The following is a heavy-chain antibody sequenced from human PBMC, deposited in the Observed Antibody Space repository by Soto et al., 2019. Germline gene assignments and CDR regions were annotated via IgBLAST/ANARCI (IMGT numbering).Heavy chain of an antibody. Sequence: QVQLVQSGAEVKKPGSSVKVSCKASGGTFSSYAISWVRKAPGQGLEWMGGIIPIFGTANYAQKFQGRVTITADEYTSTAYMDLSSLRSEDTAVYYCARDVGEYCGGDCVENWFDPWGQGTLVTVSS. D-gene: IGHD2-21*02. J-gene: IGHJ5*02. CDR3: ARDVGEYCGGDCVENWFDP. CDR2: IIPIFGTA. V-gene: IGHV1-69*01. CDR1: GGTFSSYA.